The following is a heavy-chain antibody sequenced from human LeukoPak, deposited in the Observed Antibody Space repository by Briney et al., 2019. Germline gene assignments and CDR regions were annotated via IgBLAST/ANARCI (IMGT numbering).Heavy chain of an antibody. D-gene: IGHD4-23*01. V-gene: IGHV3-7*01. CDR1: GFTFSSYW. J-gene: IGHJ3*02. CDR3: ARVGFGRYGGRDAFDI. Sequence: GGSLRLSCAASGFTFSSYWMGWVRQAPGKGPEWVANIKQDGSEKYYVDSVKGRFTISRDNAKNSLYLQMNSLRAEDTAVYYCARVGFGRYGGRDAFDIWGQGTMVTVSS. CDR2: IKQDGSEK.